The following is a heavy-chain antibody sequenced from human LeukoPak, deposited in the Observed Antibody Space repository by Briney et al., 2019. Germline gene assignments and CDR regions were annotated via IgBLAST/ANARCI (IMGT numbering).Heavy chain of an antibody. CDR2: INTDGTVT. D-gene: IGHD6-19*01. Sequence: GGSLRLSCAASGFTFSKYWMLWVRQAPGKGLESVSRINTDGTVTTYADSVKGRFTVSRDNADNTMFLQMNSVRDEDTAVDYCATKQWLAPPPDSWGQGTPVTVSS. V-gene: IGHV3-74*01. CDR1: GFTFSKYW. J-gene: IGHJ4*02. CDR3: ATKQWLAPPPDS.